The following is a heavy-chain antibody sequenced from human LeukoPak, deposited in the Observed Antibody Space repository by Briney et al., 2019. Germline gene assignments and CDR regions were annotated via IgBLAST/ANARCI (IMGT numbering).Heavy chain of an antibody. J-gene: IGHJ4*02. CDR3: ARDFYQI. CDR1: GGSISSGSYY. V-gene: IGHV4-61*02. Sequence: PSQTLSLTCTVSGGSISSGSYYWSWIRQPAGKGVEWIGRIYTSGSTNYNPSLKSRVTISVDTSKNQFSLKLSSVTAADTAVYYCARDFYQIWGQGTLVTVSS. CDR2: IYTSGST. D-gene: IGHD3-16*02.